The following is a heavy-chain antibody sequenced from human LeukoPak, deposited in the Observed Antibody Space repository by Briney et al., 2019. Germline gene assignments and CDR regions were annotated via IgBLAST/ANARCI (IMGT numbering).Heavy chain of an antibody. Sequence: ASVKVSCKASGYTFTGYYMHWVRQAPGQGLEWMGWINPSGGGTSYSQMFQGRLTMTRDMSTSTVYMELSSLRSEDTAVYYCTRTLGAVADSRYWFDPWGQGTLVTVSS. J-gene: IGHJ5*02. CDR1: GYTFTGYY. D-gene: IGHD3-16*01. V-gene: IGHV1-46*01. CDR3: TRTLGAVADSRYWFDP. CDR2: INPSGGGT.